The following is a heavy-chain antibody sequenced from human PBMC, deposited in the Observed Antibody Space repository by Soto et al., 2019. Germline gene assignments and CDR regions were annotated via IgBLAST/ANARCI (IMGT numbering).Heavy chain of an antibody. V-gene: IGHV4-39*01. CDR1: GGSISSSSYY. D-gene: IGHD3-16*02. CDR2: IYYSGST. J-gene: IGHJ5*02. CDR3: ARQDFLGDYVWGSYRKNWFDP. Sequence: QLLESGPGLVKPSETLSLTCTVSGGSISSSSYYWGWIRQPPGKGLEWIGSIYYSGSTYYNPSLKSRVTISVDTSKNQFSLKLSSVTAADTAVYYCARQDFLGDYVWGSYRKNWFDPWGQGTLVTVSS.